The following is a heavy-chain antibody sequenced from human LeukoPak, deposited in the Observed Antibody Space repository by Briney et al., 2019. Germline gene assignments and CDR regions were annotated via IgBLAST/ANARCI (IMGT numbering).Heavy chain of an antibody. CDR3: ARVGDGYNSGTPCFDY. Sequence: SETLSLTCTVSGGSISSYYWSWIRQPPGKGLEWIGYIYYSGSTNYNPSLKSRVTISVDTSKNQFSLKLSSVTAADTAVYYCARVGDGYNSGTPCFDYWGQGTLVTVSP. CDR2: IYYSGST. CDR1: GGSISSYY. D-gene: IGHD5-24*01. J-gene: IGHJ4*02. V-gene: IGHV4-59*12.